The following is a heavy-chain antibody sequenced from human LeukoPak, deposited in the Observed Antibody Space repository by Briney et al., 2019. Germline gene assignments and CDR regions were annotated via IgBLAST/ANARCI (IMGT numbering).Heavy chain of an antibody. Sequence: GGSLRLSCAVSGFTFRTYWMHWVRQVPGEGLVWVSRINEDGSITNYADSVKGRSSISRDNAKNTLYLQMNSLRAEDTAVYYCGRDSGGRSGYWGQGTLVTVSS. D-gene: IGHD3-10*01. CDR2: INEDGSIT. J-gene: IGHJ4*02. CDR1: GFTFRTYW. V-gene: IGHV3-74*01. CDR3: GRDSGGRSGY.